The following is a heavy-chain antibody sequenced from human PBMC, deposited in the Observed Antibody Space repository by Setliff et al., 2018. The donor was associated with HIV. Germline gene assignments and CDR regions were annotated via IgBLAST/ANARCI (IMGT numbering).Heavy chain of an antibody. CDR2: IIQDGSDK. V-gene: IGHV3-7*01. J-gene: IGHJ4*02. CDR1: GFTFSSYW. D-gene: IGHD1-26*01. Sequence: GGSLRLSCAASGFTFSSYWMSWVRQAPGKGLEWVAKIIQDGSDKYYVDSVKGRFTISRDNAKNSLYLQLNSLRAEDTAVYYCARDRGGSYTPLDFWGQGTLVTVSS. CDR3: ARDRGGSYTPLDF.